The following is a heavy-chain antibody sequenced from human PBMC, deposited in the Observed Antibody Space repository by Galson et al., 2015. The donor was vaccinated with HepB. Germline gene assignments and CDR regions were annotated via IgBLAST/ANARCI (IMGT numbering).Heavy chain of an antibody. CDR2: IKKDGTQR. J-gene: IGHJ4*02. Sequence: SLRLSCAASGITFTNFWLTWVRQAPGKGLEWVASIKKDGTQRNYVDSVKGRFTISRDNAKQSLYLQMDGLRAEDTAIYYGYVGHYFNSWGQGTLVTVSS. V-gene: IGHV3-7*01. CDR3: YVGHYFNS. D-gene: IGHD3-16*01. CDR1: GITFTNFW.